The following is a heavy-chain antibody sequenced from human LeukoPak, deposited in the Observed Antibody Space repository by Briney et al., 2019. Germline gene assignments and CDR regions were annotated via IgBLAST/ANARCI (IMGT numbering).Heavy chain of an antibody. D-gene: IGHD2-2*01. Sequence: PETLSLTCTVSGGSISSSSYYWGWIRQPPGKGLEWIGSIYYSGSTYYNPSLKSRVTISVDTSKNQFSLKLSSVTAADTAVYYCAPLTRYCSSTSCSSINWGQGTLVTVSS. J-gene: IGHJ4*02. CDR1: GGSISSSSYY. V-gene: IGHV4-39*01. CDR3: APLTRYCSSTSCSSIN. CDR2: IYYSGST.